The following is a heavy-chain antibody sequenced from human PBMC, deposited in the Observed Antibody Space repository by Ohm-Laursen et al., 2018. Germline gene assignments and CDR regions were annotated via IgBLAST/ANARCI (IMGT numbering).Heavy chain of an antibody. CDR1: GFTFSSYS. CDR3: AKAGYCSGGNCYRYFDY. CDR2: ITGSGGGT. D-gene: IGHD2-15*01. V-gene: IGHV3-23*01. J-gene: IGHJ4*02. Sequence: SLRLSCTASGFTFSSYSMNWVRQAPGKGLEWVSGITGSGGGTYYADSVKARFTISRDNSKNKLYLQMNSLRAVDTAVYYCAKAGYCSGGNCYRYFDYWGQGTPVTVSS.